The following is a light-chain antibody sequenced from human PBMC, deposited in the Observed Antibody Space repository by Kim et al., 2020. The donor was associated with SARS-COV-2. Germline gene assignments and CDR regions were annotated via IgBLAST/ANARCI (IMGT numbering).Light chain of an antibody. CDR1: SSDVGGYSY. CDR3: CSYAGRYTWV. J-gene: IGLJ3*02. CDR2: AIT. Sequence: QSALTQPRSVSGSPTQSVTISCTGTSSDVGGYSYVSWYQQHPGKAPKVMIYAITKRPSGVPDRFSGSKSGNTASLTISGLQAEDVAEYYCCSYAGRYTWVFGGGTQLTVL. V-gene: IGLV2-11*01.